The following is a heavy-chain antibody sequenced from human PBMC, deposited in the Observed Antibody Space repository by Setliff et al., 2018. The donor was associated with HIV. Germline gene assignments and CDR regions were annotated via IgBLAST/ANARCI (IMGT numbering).Heavy chain of an antibody. CDR3: ARGDYSGRYDY. CDR1: GYTFTDYY. Sequence: ASVKVSCKASGYTFTDYYMHWVQQAPGKGLEWMGRVDPEDGEARYAEKFQGRVTITADTSTDTVYMELSSLRSEDTAVYYCARGDYSGRYDYWGQGTLVTVSS. D-gene: IGHD6-13*01. CDR2: VDPEDGEA. V-gene: IGHV1-69-2*01. J-gene: IGHJ4*02.